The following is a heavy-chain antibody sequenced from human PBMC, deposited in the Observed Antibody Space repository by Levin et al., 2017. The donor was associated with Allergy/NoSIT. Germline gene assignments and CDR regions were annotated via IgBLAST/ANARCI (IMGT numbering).Heavy chain of an antibody. CDR2: INPSGGST. D-gene: IGHD3-10*01. Sequence: ASVKVSCKASGYTFTSYYMHWVRQAPGQGLEWMGIINPSGGSTSYAQKFQGRVTMTRDTSTSTVYMELSSLRSEDTAVYYCARGYYYGSGSYGSLSWFDPWGQGTLVTVSS. CDR3: ARGYYYGSGSYGSLSWFDP. CDR1: GYTFTSYY. V-gene: IGHV1-46*01. J-gene: IGHJ5*02.